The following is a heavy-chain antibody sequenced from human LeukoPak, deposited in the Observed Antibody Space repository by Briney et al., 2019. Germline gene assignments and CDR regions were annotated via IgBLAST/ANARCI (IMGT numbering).Heavy chain of an antibody. J-gene: IGHJ4*02. CDR1: GFTFSSYW. V-gene: IGHV3-7*04. CDR3: ARDQGDIVATIIPNPFDY. D-gene: IGHD5-12*01. Sequence: GGSLRLSCAASGFTFSSYWMSWVRQAPGKGLEWVANIKQDGSEKYYVDSVKGRFTISRDNAKNSLYLQMNSLRAEDTAAYYCARDQGDIVATIIPNPFDYWGQGTLVTVSS. CDR2: IKQDGSEK.